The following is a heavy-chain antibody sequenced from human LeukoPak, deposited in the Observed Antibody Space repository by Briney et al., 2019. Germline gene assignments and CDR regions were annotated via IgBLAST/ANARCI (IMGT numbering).Heavy chain of an antibody. CDR1: GFTSSSYW. CDR3: ARGRRYCSGGVCYGVSYFDC. D-gene: IGHD2-15*01. CDR2: IRQDGIEK. Sequence: GGSLRLSCAASGFTSSSYWMSWVRQAPGKGLEWVANIRQDGIEKYYVDSVKGRLTISRDNAKNSLFLQMNSLRAEDTAVYYCARGRRYCSGGVCYGVSYFDCWGQGTLVTVSS. V-gene: IGHV3-7*01. J-gene: IGHJ4*02.